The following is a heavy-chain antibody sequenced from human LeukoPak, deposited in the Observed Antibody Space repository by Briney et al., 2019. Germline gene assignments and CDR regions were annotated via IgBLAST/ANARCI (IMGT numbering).Heavy chain of an antibody. CDR1: GGSISSYY. Sequence: SETLSLTCTVSGGSISSYYWTWIRQPPGQGLEWIGYIYYSGNTNYNPSLKSRVTISLDTSRNQFSLRLTSVTAADTAVYYCARRARATAGGDYFDYWGQGTLVPVSS. CDR2: IYYSGNT. J-gene: IGHJ4*02. V-gene: IGHV4-59*08. D-gene: IGHD6-13*01. CDR3: ARRARATAGGDYFDY.